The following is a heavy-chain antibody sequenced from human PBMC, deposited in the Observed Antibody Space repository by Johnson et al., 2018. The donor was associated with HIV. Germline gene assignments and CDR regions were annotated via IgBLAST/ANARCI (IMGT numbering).Heavy chain of an antibody. CDR1: GFTFSTYW. Sequence: QVQLVESGGGVVQPGGSLRLSCAASGFTFSTYWMHWVRQAPGKGLVWVSVIYSGGRTYYADSVKGRFTISRDDSKNTLYLQMNSLKTEDTAVYYCTTGKDIWGQGTMVTISS. J-gene: IGHJ3*02. CDR2: IYSGGRT. V-gene: IGHV3-NL1*01. CDR3: TTGKDI.